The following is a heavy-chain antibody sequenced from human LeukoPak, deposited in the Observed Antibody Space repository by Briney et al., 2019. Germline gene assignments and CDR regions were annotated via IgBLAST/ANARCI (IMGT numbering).Heavy chain of an antibody. CDR3: ARDKMTTVTPGFDY. V-gene: IGHV1-18*01. CDR1: GYTFTGYG. Sequence: GASVKVSCKTSGYTFTGYGISWVRQAPGQGLEWMGWISAYNGNTNYAQKLQGRVTMTTDTSTSTAYMELRSLRSDDTAVYYCARDKMTTVTPGFDYWGQGTLVTVSS. J-gene: IGHJ4*02. D-gene: IGHD4-11*01. CDR2: ISAYNGNT.